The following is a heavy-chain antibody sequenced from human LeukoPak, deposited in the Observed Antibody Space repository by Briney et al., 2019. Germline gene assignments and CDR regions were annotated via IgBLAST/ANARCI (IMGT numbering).Heavy chain of an antibody. CDR2: ISSSGSTI. D-gene: IGHD2/OR15-2a*01. Sequence: GGSVTLSCGASGFTFSDYYMSWMRQAPGKGLEWVSYISSSGSTIYYADYVKGRFTISRDNDKNSLYLQINSRRAGDTVVYYCARLLPSYFLAGMDVWGQGTTVCV. CDR3: ARLLPSYFLAGMDV. V-gene: IGHV3-11*01. J-gene: IGHJ6*01. CDR1: GFTFSDYY.